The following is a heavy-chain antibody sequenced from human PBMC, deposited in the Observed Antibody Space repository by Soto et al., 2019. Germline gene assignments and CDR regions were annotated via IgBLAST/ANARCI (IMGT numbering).Heavy chain of an antibody. Sequence: EVQLVESGGGLVQPGGSLRLSCAASGFTFSSYSMNWVRQAPGKGLEWVSYISSSSSTIYYADSVKGRFTISRDTAKNSPYVQMGSLADEDPAVYYCARVRNWFDPWGHGTLVTVSS. CDR2: ISSSSSTI. CDR1: GFTFSSYS. J-gene: IGHJ5*02. V-gene: IGHV3-48*02. CDR3: ARVRNWFDP.